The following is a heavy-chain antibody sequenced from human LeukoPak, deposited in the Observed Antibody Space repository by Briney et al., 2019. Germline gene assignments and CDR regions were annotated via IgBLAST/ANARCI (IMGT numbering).Heavy chain of an antibody. D-gene: IGHD6-13*01. Sequence: PSETLSLTCTVSGGSISSYYWSWIRQPPGKGLEWIGYIYYSGSTNYNPSLKSRVTISVDTSKNQFSLKLSSVTAADTAVYYCARAMYSSSWPRFDYWGQGTLVTVSS. V-gene: IGHV4-59*01. CDR3: ARAMYSSSWPRFDY. CDR2: IYYSGST. J-gene: IGHJ4*02. CDR1: GGSISSYY.